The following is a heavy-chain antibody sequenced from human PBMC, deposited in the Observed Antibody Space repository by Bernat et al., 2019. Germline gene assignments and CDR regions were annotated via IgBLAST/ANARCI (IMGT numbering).Heavy chain of an antibody. Sequence: VQLVESGGGVVQPGRSLRLSCAASGFTFSSYGMHWVRQAPGKGLEWVSAISGSGGSTYYADSVKGRFTISRDNSKNTLYLQMNSLRAEDTAVYYCAKDKVVEDPTYYFDYWGQGTLVTVSS. CDR2: ISGSGGST. CDR3: AKDKVVEDPTYYFDY. D-gene: IGHD1-1*01. CDR1: GFTFSSYG. J-gene: IGHJ4*02. V-gene: IGHV3-23*04.